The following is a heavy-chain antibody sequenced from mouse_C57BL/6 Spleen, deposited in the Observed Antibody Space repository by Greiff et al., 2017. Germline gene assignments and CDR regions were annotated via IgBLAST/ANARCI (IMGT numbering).Heavy chain of an antibody. CDR1: GYTFTSYW. Sequence: QVQLQQPGAELVKPGASVKMSCKASGYTFTSYWITWVKQRPGQGLAWIGDIYPGSGSTNYNEKFKSEATLTVDTSSSTAYMQLSSLTSEDSAVYYCARGGLRRDYARDYWGQGTSVTVSS. CDR3: ARGGLRRDYARDY. J-gene: IGHJ4*01. V-gene: IGHV1-55*01. D-gene: IGHD2-4*01. CDR2: IYPGSGST.